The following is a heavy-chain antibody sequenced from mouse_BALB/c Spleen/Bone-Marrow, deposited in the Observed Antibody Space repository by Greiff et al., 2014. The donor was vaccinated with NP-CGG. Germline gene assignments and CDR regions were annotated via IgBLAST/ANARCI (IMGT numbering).Heavy chain of an antibody. CDR1: GFNIKDTY. CDR2: IDPAIFT. J-gene: IGHJ1*01. D-gene: IGHD2-14*01. Sequence: VQLKESGAELVKPGASVKLSCTASGFNIKDTYLHWVKQRPEQGLDWIGRIDPAIFTKYDPKFQGKATITADTSSNTAYLHLSSLTSEDTAVYYCASYRYGWYFDVWGAGTRVTVSS. CDR3: ASYRYGWYFDV. V-gene: IGHV14-3*02.